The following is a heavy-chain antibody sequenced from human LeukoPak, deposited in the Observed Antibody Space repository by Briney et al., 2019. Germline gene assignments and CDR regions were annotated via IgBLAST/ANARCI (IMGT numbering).Heavy chain of an antibody. CDR3: AKKLPPASFYFDF. CDR1: GFTFSDYD. D-gene: IGHD3-16*02. J-gene: IGHJ4*02. V-gene: IGHV3-23*01. CDR2: IGSGGYT. Sequence: GGSLRLSCVASGFTFSDYDMTWVRQAPGKGLEYVSSIGSGGYTFYAGSLKGRFSISRDNSKSALYLQMNSLSADDTAVYFCAKKLPPASFYFDFWGQGSLVTVSS.